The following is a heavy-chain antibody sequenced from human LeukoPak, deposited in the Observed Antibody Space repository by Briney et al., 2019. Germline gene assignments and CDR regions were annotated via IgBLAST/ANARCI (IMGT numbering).Heavy chain of an antibody. V-gene: IGHV3-21*01. CDR1: GFTFSSYS. CDR2: ISSSSSYI. J-gene: IGHJ6*03. Sequence: GGSLRLSCAASGFTFSSYSMNWVRQAPGKGLEWVSSISSSSSYIYYADSVKGRFTISRDNAKNSLYLQMNRLRAEDTAVYYCARSPYGYNWNYDSWSNYYYYMDVWGKGTTVTVSS. CDR3: ARSPYGYNWNYDSWSNYYYYMDV. D-gene: IGHD1-7*01.